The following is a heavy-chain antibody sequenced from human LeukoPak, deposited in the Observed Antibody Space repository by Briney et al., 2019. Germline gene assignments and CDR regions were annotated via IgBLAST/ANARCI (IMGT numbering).Heavy chain of an antibody. D-gene: IGHD3-22*01. V-gene: IGHV5-51*01. CDR1: GYSFTSYW. Sequence: GESLKISCKGSGYSFTSYWIGWVRQMPGKGLEWMGIIYPGDSDTRYSPSFQGQVTISADKSISTAYLQWSSLKASDTAMYYCARQFRDSSGYYSYYFDYWGQGTLVTVSS. J-gene: IGHJ4*02. CDR2: IYPGDSDT. CDR3: ARQFRDSSGYYSYYFDY.